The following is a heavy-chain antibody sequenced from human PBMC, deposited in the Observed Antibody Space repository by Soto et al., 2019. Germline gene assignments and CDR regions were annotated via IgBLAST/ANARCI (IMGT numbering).Heavy chain of an antibody. D-gene: IGHD6-19*01. J-gene: IGHJ4*02. CDR1: GYTFTSCA. Sequence: ASVKVSCKASGYTFTSCAMRWVRQAPGQRLEWMGIINAGSGNTNYAQKFQGRVTMTRDTSTSTVYMELSSLRSEDTAVYYCARDLIAVAFGNDYWGQGTLVTVSS. CDR2: INAGSGNT. V-gene: IGHV1-3*01. CDR3: ARDLIAVAFGNDY.